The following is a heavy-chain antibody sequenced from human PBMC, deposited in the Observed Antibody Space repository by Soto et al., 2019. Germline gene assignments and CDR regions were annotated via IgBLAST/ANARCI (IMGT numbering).Heavy chain of an antibody. CDR3: ARDGGNFGVVLADFYQYGMDV. D-gene: IGHD3-3*01. Sequence: QVQLQESGPGLVKPSETLSLTCTVSGDSVTSGSIYWSWIRQPPGKGLEWIGYVHYTGSTNYNPSLKSRVAISVDTSKNHFSLTLSSVTAADTAVYYCARDGGNFGVVLADFYQYGMDVWGQGTTVTVSS. CDR2: VHYTGST. V-gene: IGHV4-61*03. J-gene: IGHJ6*02. CDR1: GDSVTSGSIY.